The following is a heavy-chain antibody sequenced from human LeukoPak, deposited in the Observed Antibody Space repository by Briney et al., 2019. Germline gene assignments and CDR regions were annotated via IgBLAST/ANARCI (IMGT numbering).Heavy chain of an antibody. CDR3: ARVLITMVRGVDDY. V-gene: IGHV3-30*04. J-gene: IGHJ4*02. Sequence: GGSLRLSCAASGFTFSSYAMHWVRQAPGKGLEWGAVISYDGSNKYYADSVKGRFTISRDNSKNTLYLQMNSLRAEDTAVYYCARVLITMVRGVDDYWGQGTLVTVSS. D-gene: IGHD3-10*01. CDR1: GFTFSSYA. CDR2: ISYDGSNK.